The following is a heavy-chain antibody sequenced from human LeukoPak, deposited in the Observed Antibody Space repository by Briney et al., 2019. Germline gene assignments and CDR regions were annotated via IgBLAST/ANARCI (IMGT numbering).Heavy chain of an antibody. V-gene: IGHV4-39*07. Sequence: SETLSLTCIVSGDSIRADNYYWAWIRQPPGRGLEWIGSIHYRGDAYYGPTLKSRATLSVDTSKNQFSLMVSAVTAADTALYFCARDSKYDSSGHTPWGQGMLVTVSS. CDR1: GDSIRADNYY. CDR2: IHYRGDA. D-gene: IGHD3-22*01. CDR3: ARDSKYDSSGHTP. J-gene: IGHJ5*02.